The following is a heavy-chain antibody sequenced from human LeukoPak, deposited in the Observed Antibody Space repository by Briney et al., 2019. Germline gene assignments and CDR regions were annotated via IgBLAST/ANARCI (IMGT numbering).Heavy chain of an antibody. J-gene: IGHJ4*02. CDR3: AKAPRGSYFYFDY. V-gene: IGHV3-7*03. CDR1: GFTFSNFW. Sequence: GGSLRLSCAASGFTFSNFWMAWVRQVPGKGPEWVADIKLDGSATYYLDSVKGRFTISRDNAKNSLYLQMNSLRAEDTALYYCAKAPRGSYFYFDYWGQGTLVTVSS. CDR2: IKLDGSAT. D-gene: IGHD1-26*01.